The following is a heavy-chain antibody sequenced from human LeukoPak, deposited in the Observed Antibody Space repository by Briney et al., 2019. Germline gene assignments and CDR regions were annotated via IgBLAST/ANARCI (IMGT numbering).Heavy chain of an antibody. CDR2: IRSKANTYAT. Sequence: PGGSLRLSCAASGFTFSGSAMHWVRQASGKGLEWVGRIRSKANTYATAYGPSVKGRFTISRDDSENTAYLRMNGLKTEDTAVYYCTSPPNYGSGSYHFDYWGQGTLVTVSS. D-gene: IGHD3-10*01. CDR3: TSPPNYGSGSYHFDY. J-gene: IGHJ4*02. CDR1: GFTFSGSA. V-gene: IGHV3-73*01.